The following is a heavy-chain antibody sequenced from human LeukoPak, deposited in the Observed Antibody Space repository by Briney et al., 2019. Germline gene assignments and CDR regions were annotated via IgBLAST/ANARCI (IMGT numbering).Heavy chain of an antibody. CDR2: INHSGST. Sequence: PSETLSLTCAVHGGSFSGYYWSWIRQPPGKGLEWIGEINHSGSTNYNPSLKSRVTISVDTSKNQFSLKLSSVTAADTAVYYCARGRTGLLWFGELFLWFDPWGQGTLVTVSS. D-gene: IGHD3-10*01. CDR1: GGSFSGYY. J-gene: IGHJ5*02. CDR3: ARGRTGLLWFGELFLWFDP. V-gene: IGHV4-34*01.